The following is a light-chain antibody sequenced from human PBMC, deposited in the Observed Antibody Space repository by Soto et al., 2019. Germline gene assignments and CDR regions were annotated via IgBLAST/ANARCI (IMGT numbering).Light chain of an antibody. CDR3: QLSHSTPLM. J-gene: IGKJ1*01. CDR2: AAS. V-gene: IGKV1-39*01. CDR1: QSISSY. Sequence: DIRMTQSPSSLSASVGDRVTITCRASQSISSYLNWYQQKPGKAPKLLIYAASSLQSGVPSRFSGSGSGTDFTFTISSLQPEDCATYYCQLSHSTPLMFGQGTKVDIK.